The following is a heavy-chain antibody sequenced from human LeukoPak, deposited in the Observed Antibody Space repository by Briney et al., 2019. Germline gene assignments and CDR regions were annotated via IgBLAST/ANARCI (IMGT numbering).Heavy chain of an antibody. D-gene: IGHD6-19*01. J-gene: IGHJ6*03. V-gene: IGHV3-48*03. CDR3: ARMVYIAVAGYYYYYMDV. CDR1: GFTFSSYE. CDR2: ISSSGSTI. Sequence: SGGSLRLFCAASGFTFSSYEMNWVRQAPGKGLEWVSYISSSGSTIYYADSVKGRFTISRDNAKNSLYLQMNSLRAEDTAVYYCARMVYIAVAGYYYYYMDVWGKGTTVTISS.